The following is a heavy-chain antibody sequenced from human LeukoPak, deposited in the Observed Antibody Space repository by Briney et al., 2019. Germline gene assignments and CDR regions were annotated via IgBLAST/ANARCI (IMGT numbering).Heavy chain of an antibody. D-gene: IGHD3-3*01. CDR1: GGSVSSGSYY. CDR2: IYYSGST. J-gene: IGHJ4*02. Sequence: SETLSLTCTVSGGSVSSGSYYWSWIRQPPGKGLEWIGYIYYSGSTNYNPSLKSRVTISVDTSKNQFSLKLSSMTAADTAVYYCARGDFWSGRDYWGQGTLVTVSS. CDR3: ARGDFWSGRDY. V-gene: IGHV4-61*01.